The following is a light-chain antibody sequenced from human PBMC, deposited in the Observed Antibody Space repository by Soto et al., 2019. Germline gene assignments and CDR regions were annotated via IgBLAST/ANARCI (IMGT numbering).Light chain of an antibody. Sequence: DIKMYQSPSSLSSSIGDSVTITCRASQTIIGYLNWYQQKPGKAPRLLINGASNLQSGVPSRFRGSGSETDFTLTITSLQPEDFATYYCQQSYTTPRTFGQGTKVDIK. CDR2: GAS. CDR3: QQSYTTPRT. J-gene: IGKJ1*01. CDR1: QTIIGY. V-gene: IGKV1-39*01.